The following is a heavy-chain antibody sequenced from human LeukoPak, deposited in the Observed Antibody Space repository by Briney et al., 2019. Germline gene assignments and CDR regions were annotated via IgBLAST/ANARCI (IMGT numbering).Heavy chain of an antibody. Sequence: GGSLRLSCAASGFTFSNYWMSWVRQAPGKGLEWVANIKVDGSEKYYLDSVKGRFTISRDNAKNSVYLQMNSLKTEDTAVYYCTRYGDYPFDYWGQGTLVTVSS. CDR3: TRYGDYPFDY. D-gene: IGHD2-21*01. CDR2: IKVDGSEK. CDR1: GFTFSNYW. V-gene: IGHV3-7*03. J-gene: IGHJ4*02.